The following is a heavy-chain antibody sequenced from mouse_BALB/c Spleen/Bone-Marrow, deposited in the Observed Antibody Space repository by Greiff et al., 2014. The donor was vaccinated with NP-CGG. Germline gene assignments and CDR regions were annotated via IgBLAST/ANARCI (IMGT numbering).Heavy chain of an antibody. Sequence: EVQLVESGAELVKPGASVKLSCTASGFSIKDTYMHWVKQRPEQGLEWIGRIDPANGNTKYDPKFQGKATITTDTSSNTAYLQLRSLTSEDTAVYYCARYDYRYSWFAYWGQGTLVTVSA. CDR1: GFSIKDTY. V-gene: IGHV14-3*02. CDR2: IDPANGNT. D-gene: IGHD2-14*01. CDR3: ARYDYRYSWFAY. J-gene: IGHJ3*01.